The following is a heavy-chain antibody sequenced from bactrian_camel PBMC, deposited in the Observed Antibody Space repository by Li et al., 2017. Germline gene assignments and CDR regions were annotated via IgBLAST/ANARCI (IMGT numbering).Heavy chain of an antibody. V-gene: IGHV3S40*01. J-gene: IGHJ4*01. CDR2: LNSGSSDT. D-gene: IGHD3*01. CDR1: GDTSLSFCSVD. Sequence: VQLVESGGGLVQPGGSLRLSCAASGDTSLSFCSVDWGWVRQAPGKGLGWVSDLNSGSSDTYYADSVKGRFTISRDNAKNTVTLQMNSLKPEDTAMYYCGDPFAFLGWGQGQGTQVTVS.